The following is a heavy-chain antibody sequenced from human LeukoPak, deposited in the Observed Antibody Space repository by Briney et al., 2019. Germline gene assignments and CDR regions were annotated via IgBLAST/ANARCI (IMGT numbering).Heavy chain of an antibody. CDR1: GFTFSSYA. V-gene: IGHV3-23*01. CDR3: ARFHDSSGYYKVTMRYFDY. J-gene: IGHJ4*02. CDR2: VSGSGGST. D-gene: IGHD3-22*01. Sequence: PGGSLRLSCAASGFTFSSYAMSWVRQAPGKGLEWVSAVSGSGGSTDYADSVKGRFTISRDNSKNTLYLQMNSLRAEDTAVYYCARFHDSSGYYKVTMRYFDYWGQGTLVTVSS.